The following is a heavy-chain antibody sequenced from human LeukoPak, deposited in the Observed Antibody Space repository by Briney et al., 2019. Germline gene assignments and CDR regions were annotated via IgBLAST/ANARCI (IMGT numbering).Heavy chain of an antibody. V-gene: IGHV4-31*03. CDR1: GGSISSGGYY. J-gene: IGHJ6*02. Sequence: SATLSLTCTVSGGSISSGGYYCSWLRQHPGKGLEWIGNIYYSGSTYYNPSLTSRVTISVDTSKNQFSLKLSSVTAADTAVYYCAIDTIFGVVNRHYYGMDVWGQGTTVTVSS. D-gene: IGHD3-3*01. CDR3: AIDTIFGVVNRHYYGMDV. CDR2: IYYSGST.